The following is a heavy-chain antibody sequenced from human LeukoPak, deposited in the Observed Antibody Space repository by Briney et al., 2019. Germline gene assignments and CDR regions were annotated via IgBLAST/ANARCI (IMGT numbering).Heavy chain of an antibody. CDR3: ARGQQWADAFDI. CDR2: MNPNSGNT. CDR1: GYTFTGYY. J-gene: IGHJ3*02. D-gene: IGHD1-26*01. Sequence: ASVKVSCKASGYTFTGYYMHWVRQAPGQGLEWMGWMNPNSGNTGYAQKFQGRVTMTRNTSISTAYMELSSLRSEDTAVYYCARGQQWADAFDIWGQGTMVTVSS. V-gene: IGHV1-8*02.